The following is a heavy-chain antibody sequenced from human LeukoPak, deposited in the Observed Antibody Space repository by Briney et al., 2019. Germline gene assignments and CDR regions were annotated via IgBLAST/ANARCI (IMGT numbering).Heavy chain of an antibody. CDR3: ARDQVAARVGIPMDV. D-gene: IGHD6-6*01. J-gene: IGHJ6*03. CDR1: GGSISNSRYY. Sequence: SETLSLTCTVSGGSISNSRYYWGWIRQPPGKGLEWIASIFYGGSTHYNPSLKSRVTILVDTSKNQFSLKVTSVTAADTAVYYCARDQVAARVGIPMDVWGKGTTVTVSS. CDR2: IFYGGST. V-gene: IGHV4-39*07.